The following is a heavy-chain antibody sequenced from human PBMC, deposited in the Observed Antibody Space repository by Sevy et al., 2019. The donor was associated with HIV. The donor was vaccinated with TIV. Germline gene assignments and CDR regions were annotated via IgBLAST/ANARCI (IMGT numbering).Heavy chain of an antibody. Sequence: GGSLRLSCAASGFTFSDYAMHWVRQAPDKGLEWVAIIWSDGAYQYHGDSVKGRFTISRDNPKNTLYLQMNSLRVDDTAVYFCARGGYYYDNAAYYAFDSWGQGTLVTVSS. CDR1: GFTFSDYA. CDR3: ARGGYYYDNAAYYAFDS. J-gene: IGHJ4*02. D-gene: IGHD3-22*01. CDR2: IWSDGAYQ. V-gene: IGHV3-33*01.